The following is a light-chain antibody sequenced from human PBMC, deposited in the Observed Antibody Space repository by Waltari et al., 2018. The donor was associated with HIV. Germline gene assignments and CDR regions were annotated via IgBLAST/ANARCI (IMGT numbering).Light chain of an antibody. Sequence: QSALTQPPSASGSPGQSVTISCTGTSSDVGGYNYVSWYLQRPGKAPKLVVYEVIKRPSGVPDRFSASKSGNTASLTVSGLQAGDEGDYYCCSYAGWSDSWVFGTGTKVTVL. J-gene: IGLJ1*01. CDR2: EVI. CDR3: CSYAGWSDSWV. V-gene: IGLV2-8*01. CDR1: SSDVGGYNY.